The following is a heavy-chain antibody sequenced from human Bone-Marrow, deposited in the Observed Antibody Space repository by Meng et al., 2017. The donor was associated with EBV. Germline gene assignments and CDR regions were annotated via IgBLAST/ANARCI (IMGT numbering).Heavy chain of an antibody. J-gene: IGHJ5*02. CDR2: IYHSGTT. CDR1: GGSITTYTSY. V-gene: IGHV4-39*01. CDR3: ARRAASWFDP. D-gene: IGHD5-18*01. Sequence: QLQLQESGPGLVKPSQTLSLTCTVSGGSITTYTSYWGWIRQPPGKGLEWIGTIYHSGTTYYNPSLQSRVTISVDTSKNQFSLKMNSVTAADTAVYYCARRAASWFDPWGQGALVTVSS.